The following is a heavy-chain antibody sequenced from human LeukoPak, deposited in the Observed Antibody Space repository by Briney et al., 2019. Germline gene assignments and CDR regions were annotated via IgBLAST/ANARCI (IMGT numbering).Heavy chain of an antibody. V-gene: IGHV3-23*01. CDR3: ATGSGFFYGH. J-gene: IGHJ4*02. Sequence: PGGSLRLSCAASGFTFSNYAMSWVRQAPGKGLEWVSAISGSGGSTSDADSVKGRFTISRDNSKNTLYLLMNSLRAEDTAVYYCATGSGFFYGHWGQGTLVTVSS. CDR2: ISGSGGST. D-gene: IGHD3-22*01. CDR1: GFTFSNYA.